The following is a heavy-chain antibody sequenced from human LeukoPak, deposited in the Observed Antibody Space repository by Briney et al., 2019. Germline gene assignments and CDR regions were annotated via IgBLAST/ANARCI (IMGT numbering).Heavy chain of an antibody. V-gene: IGHV4-59*01. J-gene: IGHJ5*02. Sequence: SETLSLTCTVSGGSISSYYWSWIRQPSGKGLEWIGYIYYSGSTNYNPSLKSRVTISVDTSKNQFSLKLSSVTAADTAVYYCARALDYDFWSGYYPNWFDPWGQGTLVTVSS. CDR1: GGSISSYY. CDR2: IYYSGST. CDR3: ARALDYDFWSGYYPNWFDP. D-gene: IGHD3-3*01.